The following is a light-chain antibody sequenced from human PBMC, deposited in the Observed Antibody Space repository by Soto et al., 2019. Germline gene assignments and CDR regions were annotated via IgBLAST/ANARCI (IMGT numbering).Light chain of an antibody. Sequence: QSVLTQPPSASGTPGQRVTISCSGSSSNIGGNAVNWYQQLPGTTPKLLIYSNNQPPSGVPDRFSGSKSGTSASLAISGLQSEDEADSYCAAWDDSLSGYVFGTVTKLTVL. CDR2: SNN. CDR1: SSNIGGNA. V-gene: IGLV1-44*01. CDR3: AAWDDSLSGYV. J-gene: IGLJ1*01.